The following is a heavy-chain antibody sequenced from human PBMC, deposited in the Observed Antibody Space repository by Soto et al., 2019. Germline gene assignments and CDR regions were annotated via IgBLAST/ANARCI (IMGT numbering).Heavy chain of an antibody. CDR3: ARTKYYYDSSGYGARFDY. Sequence: SETLSLTCAVYGGSFSGYYWSWIRQPPGKGLEWIGEINHSGSTNYNPSLKSRVTISVDTSKNQFSLKLSSVTAADTAVYYCARTKYYYDSSGYGARFDYWGQGTLVTVSS. J-gene: IGHJ4*02. CDR1: GGSFSGYY. V-gene: IGHV4-34*01. CDR2: INHSGST. D-gene: IGHD3-22*01.